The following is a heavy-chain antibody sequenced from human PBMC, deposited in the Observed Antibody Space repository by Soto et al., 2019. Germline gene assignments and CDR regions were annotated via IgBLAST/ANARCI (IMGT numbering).Heavy chain of an antibody. Sequence: AWETLSLTCTVSGGSISSSGYYWGWIRQPPGKGLEWIGSIYYSGSTYYNPSLKSRVTISVDTSKNQFSLKLSSVTAADTAVYYCARQGGYCSSTSCPQKQRGLDYWGQGTLVTVSS. D-gene: IGHD2-2*01. J-gene: IGHJ4*02. CDR1: GGSISSSGYY. V-gene: IGHV4-39*01. CDR3: ARQGGYCSSTSCPQKQRGLDY. CDR2: IYYSGST.